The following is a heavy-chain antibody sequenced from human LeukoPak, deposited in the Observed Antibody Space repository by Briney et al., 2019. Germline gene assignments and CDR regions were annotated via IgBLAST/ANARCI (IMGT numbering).Heavy chain of an antibody. CDR2: IYDSGRT. V-gene: IGHV4-59*01. D-gene: IGHD2-2*01. CDR1: GGSISSYY. Sequence: SETLSLTCTVSGGSISSYYWSWIRQSPGKGLEWIGYIYDSGRTNHNPSLKSRVTISVDTSKNQFSLKLSSVTAADTAMYYCARVKNQLLDMPFDQWRQGTLATVSS. CDR3: ARVKNQLLDMPFDQ. J-gene: IGHJ4*02.